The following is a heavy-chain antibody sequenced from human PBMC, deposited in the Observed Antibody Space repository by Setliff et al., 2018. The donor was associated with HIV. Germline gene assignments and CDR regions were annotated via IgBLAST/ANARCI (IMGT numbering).Heavy chain of an antibody. CDR1: GGSLNDYY. D-gene: IGHD6-19*01. V-gene: IGHV4-34*01. CDR3: ARQGAVTGHSFDY. CDR2: INHSGST. J-gene: IGHJ4*02. Sequence: PSETLSLTCAVYGGSLNDYYWSWIRLPPGKGLEWIGEINHSGSTNYNPSLKSRVTISVDTSKNQFSLKLTSVTAADTAVYYCARQGAVTGHSFDYWGQGALVTVSS.